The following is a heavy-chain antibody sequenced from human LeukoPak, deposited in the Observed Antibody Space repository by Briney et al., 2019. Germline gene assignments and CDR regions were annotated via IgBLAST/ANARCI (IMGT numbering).Heavy chain of an antibody. CDR3: ASYGTVVGRYFDY. D-gene: IGHD2-15*01. Sequence: PSETLSLTCTVSGASISSSPFYWGWIRQPPGTGLEWIGSIYYSGSTYYNPSLKSRVTISVDTSKNQFSLKLSSVTAADTAVYYCASYGTVVGRYFDYWGQGTLVTVSS. J-gene: IGHJ4*02. V-gene: IGHV4-39*01. CDR2: IYYSGST. CDR1: GASISSSPFY.